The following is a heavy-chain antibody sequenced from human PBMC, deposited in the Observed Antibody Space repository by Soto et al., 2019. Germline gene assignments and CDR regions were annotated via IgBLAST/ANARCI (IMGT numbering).Heavy chain of an antibody. J-gene: IGHJ5*02. CDR2: VHYSGST. CDR1: GYSISSGYY. Sequence: PSETLSLTCAVSGYSISSGYYWGWIRQPPGKGLEWIGSVHYSGSTYYNPSLKSRVTISIDTSKNQISLKLTSVTAADAAVYYCARVDNIVAVKWFDPWGQGXLVTVYS. CDR3: ARVDNIVAVKWFDP. D-gene: IGHD6-13*01. V-gene: IGHV4-38-2*01.